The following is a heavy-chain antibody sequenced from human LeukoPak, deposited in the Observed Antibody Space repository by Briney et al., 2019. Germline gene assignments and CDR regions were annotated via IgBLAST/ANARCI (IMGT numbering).Heavy chain of an antibody. V-gene: IGHV1-69*05. CDR3: ARDQGYSSCWSLGY. J-gene: IGHJ4*02. D-gene: IGHD6-19*01. CDR2: IIPIFGTA. Sequence: SVKVSCKASGGTFSSYAISWVRQAPGQGLEWMGRIIPIFGTANYAQKFQGRVTITTDESTSTAYMELSSLRSEDTAVYYCARDQGYSSCWSLGYWGQGTLVTVSS. CDR1: GGTFSSYA.